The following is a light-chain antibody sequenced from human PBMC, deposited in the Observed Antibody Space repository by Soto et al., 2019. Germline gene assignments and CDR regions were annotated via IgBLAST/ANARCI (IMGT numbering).Light chain of an antibody. CDR2: DVR. Sequence: QSALTQPASVSGSPGQSVTISCTGTSSDVGGYNYVSWHQHHPGKAPNLIIYDVRNRPSGVSNRFSGSKSGNTASLTISGLQAEDDADYCCSSDTSSSALVFGGGTKLTVL. CDR3: SSDTSSSALV. CDR1: SSDVGGYNY. V-gene: IGLV2-14*03. J-gene: IGLJ2*01.